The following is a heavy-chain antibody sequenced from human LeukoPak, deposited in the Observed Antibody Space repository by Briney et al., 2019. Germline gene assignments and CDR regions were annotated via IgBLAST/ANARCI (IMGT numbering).Heavy chain of an antibody. CDR2: ISSDSRYI. D-gene: IGHD5-12*01. V-gene: IGHV3-21*01. J-gene: IGHJ4*02. Sequence: GGSLRLSCAASEFSFDSYAMSWVRQAPGKRLEWVSSISSDSRYIYYAASMKGRFTISRDNAKNSLYLQMNSLRVEDTAVYFCARDFRYEGDYWGQGTLVTVSS. CDR1: EFSFDSYA. CDR3: ARDFRYEGDY.